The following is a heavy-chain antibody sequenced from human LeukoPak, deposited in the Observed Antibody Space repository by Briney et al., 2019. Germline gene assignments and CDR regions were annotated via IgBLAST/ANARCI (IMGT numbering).Heavy chain of an antibody. CDR3: ARRSGGSCFALDP. Sequence: AGGSLRLSCAASGFTFSSYWMHWVRQAPGKGLVWVSRINSDGSSTSYADSVKGRFTISRDNAKNTLYLQMNSLRAEDTAVYYCARRSGGSCFALDPWGQGTLVTVSS. CDR2: INSDGSST. J-gene: IGHJ5*02. CDR1: GFTFSSYW. D-gene: IGHD2-15*01. V-gene: IGHV3-74*01.